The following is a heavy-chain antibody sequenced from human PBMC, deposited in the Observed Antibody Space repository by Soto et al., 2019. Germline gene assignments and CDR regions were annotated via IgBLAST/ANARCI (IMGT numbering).Heavy chain of an antibody. Sequence: ASFKVSCNASGYTFTSYGISWVRQAPGQGLEWMGWISGYNGNTKYAQKLQGRVTMTTDTSTSTAYKELRSLRSDDTAVYYCERDLGGQIVDYWGQGHLVTVYS. CDR3: ERDLGGQIVDY. V-gene: IGHV1-18*01. CDR1: GYTFTSYG. D-gene: IGHD1-26*01. CDR2: ISGYNGNT. J-gene: IGHJ4*02.